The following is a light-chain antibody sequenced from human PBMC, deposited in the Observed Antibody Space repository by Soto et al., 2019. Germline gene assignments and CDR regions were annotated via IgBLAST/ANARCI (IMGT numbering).Light chain of an antibody. CDR3: QQTASAPPWT. J-gene: IGKJ1*01. CDR2: GAS. V-gene: IGKV1-39*01. CDR1: QRIGTY. Sequence: DIQMTQSPTSLSASVGDRVTISCRASQRIGTYLAWYQQKPGKAPRLLISGASSVQSGVPPRFSGSRSATDFILTISSLRLEDIATYYCQQTASAPPWTFGQGTKVEIK.